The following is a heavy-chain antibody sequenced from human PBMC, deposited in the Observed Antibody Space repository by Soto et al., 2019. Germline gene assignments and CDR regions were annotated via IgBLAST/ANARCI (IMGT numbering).Heavy chain of an antibody. CDR1: GYTYTEYP. J-gene: IGHJ4*01. V-gene: IGHV1-3*01. CDR2: INVGNGNA. Sequence: QVQLVQSGAEVKKPGASVKVSCKTSGYTYTEYPIHWVRQAPGQGLEWMGWINVGNGNAKYSQKFQGRVTMTRDTSASTVYMELSSLGSEDTAVYYCTSSSERGYWGHGTLVTVSS. CDR3: TSSSERGY.